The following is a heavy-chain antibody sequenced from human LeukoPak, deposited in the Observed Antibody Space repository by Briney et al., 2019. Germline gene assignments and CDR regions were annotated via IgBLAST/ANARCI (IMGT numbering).Heavy chain of an antibody. CDR2: INRDGSST. D-gene: IGHD3-22*01. Sequence: PGGSLRLSCAVSGFSVSDKYMSWVRQAPGKGLVWVSRINRDGSSTIYADSVKGRFTISRDNAKNTLYLQMNSLRAEDTAVYYCARVGYYDSSGWGRYAFDTWGQGTMVTVSS. V-gene: IGHV3-74*01. J-gene: IGHJ3*02. CDR3: ARVGYYDSSGWGRYAFDT. CDR1: GFSVSDKY.